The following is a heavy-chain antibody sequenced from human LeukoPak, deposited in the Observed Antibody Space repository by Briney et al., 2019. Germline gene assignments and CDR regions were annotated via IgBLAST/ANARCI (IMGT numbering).Heavy chain of an antibody. CDR2: ISGYNGHT. J-gene: IGHJ3*02. V-gene: IGHV1-18*01. CDR1: GYTYTNYG. D-gene: IGHD3-9*01. Sequence: ASVKVSCKASGYTYTNYGISWVRQAPGQGLEWMGWISGYNGHTNYARKLQGRVTMTTDTSTSTAYMELRSLRSDDTAVYYCATVGRIDIIDAFDIWGQGTMVTVSS. CDR3: ATVGRIDIIDAFDI.